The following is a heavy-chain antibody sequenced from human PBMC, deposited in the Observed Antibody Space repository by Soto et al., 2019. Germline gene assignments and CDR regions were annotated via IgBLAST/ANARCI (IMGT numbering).Heavy chain of an antibody. D-gene: IGHD3-10*01. CDR1: GGSFSGYY. CDR2: INHSGST. V-gene: IGHV4-34*01. Sequence: SETLSLTCAVYGGSFSGYYWSWIRQPPGKGLEWIGEINHSGSTNYNPSLKSRVTISADTSKNQFLLKVSSVTAADTAVYYCARSGSNNLDYAMDVWGQGTTVTVSS. J-gene: IGHJ6*02. CDR3: ARSGSNNLDYAMDV.